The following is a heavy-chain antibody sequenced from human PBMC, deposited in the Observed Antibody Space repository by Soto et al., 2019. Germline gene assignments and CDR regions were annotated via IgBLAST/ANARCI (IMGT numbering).Heavy chain of an antibody. D-gene: IGHD6-13*01. V-gene: IGHV3-7*01. J-gene: IGHJ4*02. CDR1: GFTFSSYW. CDR2: MNRDGSEK. CDR3: GRDAGRRFDY. Sequence: EVQLVESGGGLVQPGGSLRLSCAASGFTFSSYWMTWARQAPGKGLEWVASMNRDGSEKRYVDSGEGRFTISRDNAKNSLFLQMNSLSPDDTAVYYCGRDAGRRFDYWCQGSLVTVSS.